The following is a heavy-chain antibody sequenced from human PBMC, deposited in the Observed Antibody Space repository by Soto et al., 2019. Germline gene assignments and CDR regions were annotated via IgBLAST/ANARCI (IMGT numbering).Heavy chain of an antibody. J-gene: IGHJ6*02. CDR1: GVTVINNY. D-gene: IGHD3-3*01. V-gene: IGHV3-7*01. CDR2: IKQDGSEK. CDR3: ARDRVLRFLEWLPYYGMDV. Sequence: GGSLRLSCAVSGVTVINNYMSWVRQAPGKGLEWVANIKQDGSEKYYVDSVKGRFTISRDNAKNSLYLQMNSLRAEDTAVYYCARDRVLRFLEWLPYYGMDVWGQGTTVTVSS.